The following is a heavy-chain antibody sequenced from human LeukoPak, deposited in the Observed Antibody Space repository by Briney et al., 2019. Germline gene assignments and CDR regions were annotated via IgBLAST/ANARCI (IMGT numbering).Heavy chain of an antibody. J-gene: IGHJ5*02. CDR2: INPDGSST. V-gene: IGHV3-74*01. CDR1: GFIFRTYW. D-gene: IGHD2-21*02. CDR3: ARGGKLEPTAVAT. Sequence: PGGSLRLSCVASGFIFRTYWMYWVRQAPGKGLVWLSRINPDGSSTTYADSVKGRFTISRDNAKNMLYLQINSLRVEDTAIYYCARGGKLEPTAVATWGQGSLVVVSS.